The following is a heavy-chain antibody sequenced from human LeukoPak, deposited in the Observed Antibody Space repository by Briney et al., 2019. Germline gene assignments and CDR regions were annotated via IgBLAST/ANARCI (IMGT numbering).Heavy chain of an antibody. D-gene: IGHD3-9*01. J-gene: IGHJ3*02. CDR2: IDPSDSYT. V-gene: IGHV5-10-1*01. Sequence: GASLEISCKGAGSFFTSYWITWGRQLPGKGLEWMGRIDPSDSYTNYSPAFQGHVTISADKSISTTYLQWSSLKASDTAIYYCARHENIFSTFDMWGQGTMVTVSS. CDR3: ARHENIFSTFDM. CDR1: GSFFTSYW.